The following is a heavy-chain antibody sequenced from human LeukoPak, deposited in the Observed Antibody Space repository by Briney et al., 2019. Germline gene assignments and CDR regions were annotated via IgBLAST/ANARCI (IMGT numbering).Heavy chain of an antibody. Sequence: SGPTLVNPTQTLTLTCTFSGFSLSTSGMCVSWIRQPPGKALERLALIDWDDDKYYSTSLKTRLTISKDTSKNQVVLTMTNMDPVDTATYYCARSESNGNWFDPWGQGTLVTVSS. CDR1: GFSLSTSGMC. CDR2: IDWDDDK. CDR3: ARSESNGNWFDP. J-gene: IGHJ5*02. D-gene: IGHD2-8*01. V-gene: IGHV2-70*01.